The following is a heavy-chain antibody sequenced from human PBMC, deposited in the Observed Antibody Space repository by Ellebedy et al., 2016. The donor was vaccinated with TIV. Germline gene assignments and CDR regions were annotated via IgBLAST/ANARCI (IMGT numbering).Heavy chain of an antibody. D-gene: IGHD6-19*01. Sequence: SGPTLVXPTPPLTLTCTFSGFSLSTSGVGVGWIRQPPGKALEWLALIYWDDDKRYSPSLKNRLTITKETSKNQVVLIMTNMDPVDTATYYCAHSPRGLAVAGSFDHWGQGTLVTVSS. CDR2: IYWDDDK. CDR1: GFSLSTSGVG. J-gene: IGHJ4*02. V-gene: IGHV2-5*02. CDR3: AHSPRGLAVAGSFDH.